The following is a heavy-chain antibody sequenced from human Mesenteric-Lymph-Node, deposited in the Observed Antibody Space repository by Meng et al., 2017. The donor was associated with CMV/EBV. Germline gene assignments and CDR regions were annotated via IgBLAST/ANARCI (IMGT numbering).Heavy chain of an antibody. CDR2: IYSGGSST. CDR1: GFTFSSYA. J-gene: IGHJ6*02. CDR3: ARDYRGRAAAGIRYYYGMDV. D-gene: IGHD6-13*01. Sequence: GESLKISCAASGFTFSSYAMSWVRQAPGKGLEWVSVIYSGGSSTYYADSVKGRFTISRDNSKNTLYLQMNSLRAEDTAVYYCARDYRGRAAAGIRYYYGMDVWGQGTTVTVSS. V-gene: IGHV3-23*03.